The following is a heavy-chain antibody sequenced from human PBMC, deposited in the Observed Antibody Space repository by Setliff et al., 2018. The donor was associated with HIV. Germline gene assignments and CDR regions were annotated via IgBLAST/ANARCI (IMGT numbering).Heavy chain of an antibody. CDR3: ARRRGQKATGWYYFDF. Sequence: SETLSLTCAASGYSIISGFSRAWIRQPPGQGPQWIGSIYQSGSIYYNPSLQRRATISVDTSKRQFSLKLSSVTAGDSALYYCARRRGQKATGWYYFDFWGQGALVTVSS. V-gene: IGHV4-38-2*01. J-gene: IGHJ4*02. D-gene: IGHD6-19*01. CDR1: GYSIISGFS. CDR2: IYQSGSI.